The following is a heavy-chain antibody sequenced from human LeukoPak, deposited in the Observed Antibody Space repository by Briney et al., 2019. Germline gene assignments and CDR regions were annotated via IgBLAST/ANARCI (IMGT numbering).Heavy chain of an antibody. J-gene: IGHJ4*02. D-gene: IGHD2-2*01. CDR3: ARGYCSSTSCFSFDY. CDR1: GYTFTNYG. CDR2: ISAYNGHT. Sequence: GASVKVSCKASGYTFTNYGISWVRQAPGQGLEWMAWISAYNGHTNYAQKLQGRVTMTTDTSTSTAFMELRSLRSDNTAVYYCARGYCSSTSCFSFDYWGQGTLVTVSS. V-gene: IGHV1-18*01.